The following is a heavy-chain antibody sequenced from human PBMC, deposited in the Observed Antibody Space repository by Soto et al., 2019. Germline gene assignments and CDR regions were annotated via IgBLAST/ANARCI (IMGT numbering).Heavy chain of an antibody. J-gene: IGHJ5*02. CDR1: GGSFSGYY. D-gene: IGHD6-13*01. CDR2: INHSGST. CDR3: AIAAAGNWFDP. Sequence: QVQLQQWGAGLLKPSETLSLTCAVYGGSFSGYYWSWIRQPPGKGLEWIGEINHSGSTNYNPSLKSRVTISVDTSKNQFSLKLSSVTAADTAVYYCAIAAAGNWFDPWGQGTLVTVSS. V-gene: IGHV4-34*01.